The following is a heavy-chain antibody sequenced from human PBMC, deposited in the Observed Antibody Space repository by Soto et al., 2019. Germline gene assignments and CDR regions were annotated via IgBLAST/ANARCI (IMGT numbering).Heavy chain of an antibody. CDR3: ARDGYRDGYNGGSFDY. CDR2: MYYSGTT. CDR1: GFSISSGYY. J-gene: IGHJ4*02. D-gene: IGHD6-13*01. V-gene: IGHV4-38-2*02. Sequence: SETLSLTCSVSGFSISSGYYWGWIRQPPGKGLEWIASMYYSGTTYYNPSLKSRVAISVDTSKNQLSLKLRAVTAADTAVYYCARDGYRDGYNGGSFDYWGQGTMVTVSA.